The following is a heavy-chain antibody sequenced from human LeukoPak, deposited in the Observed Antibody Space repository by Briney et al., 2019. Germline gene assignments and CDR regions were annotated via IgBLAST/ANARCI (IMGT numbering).Heavy chain of an antibody. D-gene: IGHD3-10*01. V-gene: IGHV3-30*18. CDR3: AKDLVRGDLPPYYYYGMDV. J-gene: IGHJ6*02. CDR1: GFTFSSYG. CDR2: ISYDGSNK. Sequence: PGGSLRLSCAASGFTFSSYGMHWVRQAPGKGLEWVAVISYDGSNKYYADSVKGRFTISRDNSKNTLYLQMNSLRAEDTAVYYCAKDLVRGDLPPYYYYGMDVWGQGTTVTVSS.